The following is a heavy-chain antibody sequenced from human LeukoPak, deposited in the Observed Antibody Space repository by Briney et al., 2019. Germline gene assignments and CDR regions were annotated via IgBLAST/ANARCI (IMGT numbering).Heavy chain of an antibody. J-gene: IGHJ4*02. CDR3: ARIGPNMWIQLLYYFDY. V-gene: IGHV1-69*05. CDR1: GGTFSSYA. D-gene: IGHD5-18*01. Sequence: SVKVSCKASGGTFSSYAISWVRQAPGQGLEWMGGIIPIFGTANYAQKFQGRVTITTDESTSTAYMELSSLRSDDTAVYYCARIGPNMWIQLLYYFDYWGQGTLVTVSS. CDR2: IIPIFGTA.